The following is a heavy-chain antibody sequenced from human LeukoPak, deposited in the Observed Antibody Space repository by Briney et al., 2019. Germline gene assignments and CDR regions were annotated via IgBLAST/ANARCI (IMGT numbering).Heavy chain of an antibody. Sequence: PGRYLRLSCAASGFTFYDYAMHWVRQAPGKGLEWVSGISWDSGSIGYADSVKGRFTISRDNAKTSLYLQMNSLRAEDMALYYCAKSHSSGWYEVGTAIDYWGQGTLVTVSS. J-gene: IGHJ4*02. CDR1: GFTFYDYA. D-gene: IGHD6-19*01. CDR2: ISWDSGSI. CDR3: AKSHSSGWYEVGTAIDY. V-gene: IGHV3-9*03.